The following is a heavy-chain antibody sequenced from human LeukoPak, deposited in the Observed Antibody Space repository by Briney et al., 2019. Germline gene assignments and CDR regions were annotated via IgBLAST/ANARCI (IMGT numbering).Heavy chain of an antibody. CDR1: GGTFSSYA. CDR3: ASPYSSGWYAEHEPFDY. V-gene: IGHV1-69*05. CDR2: IIPIFGTA. Sequence: SVKVSCKASGGTFSSYAISWVRQAPGQGLEWMGGIIPIFGTANYAQKFQGRVTITTDESTSTAYMELSSLRSEDTAVYYCASPYSSGWYAEHEPFDYWGQGTLVTVPS. D-gene: IGHD6-19*01. J-gene: IGHJ4*02.